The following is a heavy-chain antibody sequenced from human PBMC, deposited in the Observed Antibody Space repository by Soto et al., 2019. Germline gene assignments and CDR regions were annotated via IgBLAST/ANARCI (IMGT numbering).Heavy chain of an antibody. CDR1: GFSLDTWGVG. Sequence: QITLKESGPTLVRPTETLTLTCTVSGFSLDTWGVGVGWIRQPPGKAPEWLAVIYWDNDKRYSPSLKNRLIITKDTSKNQVVLTMTNMDPEDTVTYYCARALGSWGAYYFDHWGQGALVTVSS. V-gene: IGHV2-5*02. CDR2: IYWDNDK. D-gene: IGHD3-16*01. J-gene: IGHJ4*02. CDR3: ARALGSWGAYYFDH.